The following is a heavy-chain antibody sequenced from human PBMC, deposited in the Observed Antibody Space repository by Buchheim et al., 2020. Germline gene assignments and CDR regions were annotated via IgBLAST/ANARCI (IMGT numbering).Heavy chain of an antibody. CDR1: GFSLSTSGMC. D-gene: IGHD6-13*01. J-gene: IGHJ6*02. V-gene: IGHV2-70*15. Sequence: QVTLRESGPALVKPTQTLTLTCTFSGFSLSTSGMCVSWIRQPPGKALEWLARIDWDDDKYYSTPLKTSLTISKATSKNKVVLTMTNMNPVDTATYYCARIITGIAAAGIGYYGMDDWGQGTT. CDR3: ARIITGIAAAGIGYYGMDD. CDR2: IDWDDDK.